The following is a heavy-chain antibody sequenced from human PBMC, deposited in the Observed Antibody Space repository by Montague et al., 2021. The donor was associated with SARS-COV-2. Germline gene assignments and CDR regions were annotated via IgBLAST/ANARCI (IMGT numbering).Heavy chain of an antibody. Sequence: PALVKPTQTLTLTCTFSGFSLSTSGVGVGWIRQPPGKALEWLALIYWDDDKRYSPSLKTRLTITKDTSKNQVVLTMTNMDPVDTGTYYCAHRLARHYDVNGHLWCPFDYWGQGTLVTVSS. CDR1: GFSLSTSGVG. J-gene: IGHJ4*02. CDR3: AHRLARHYDVNGHLWCPFDY. CDR2: IYWDDDK. D-gene: IGHD3-22*01. V-gene: IGHV2-5*02.